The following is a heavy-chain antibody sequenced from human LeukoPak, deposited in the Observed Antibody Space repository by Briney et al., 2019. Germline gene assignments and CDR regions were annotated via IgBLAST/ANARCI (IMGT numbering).Heavy chain of an antibody. D-gene: IGHD3-16*01. CDR3: AREARGVFDY. CDR2: IHYSGST. J-gene: IGHJ4*02. CDR1: GGSISSHY. V-gene: IGHV4-59*11. Sequence: SETLSLTCTVSGGSISSHYWSWIRQPPGKGLEWIGYIHYSGSTNYNPSLKSRVTISVDTSKNQFSLKLSSVTAADTAVYYCAREARGVFDYWGQGTLVTVSS.